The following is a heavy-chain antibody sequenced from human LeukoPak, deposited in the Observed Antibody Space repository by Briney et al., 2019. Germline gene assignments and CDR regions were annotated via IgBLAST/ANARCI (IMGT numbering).Heavy chain of an antibody. V-gene: IGHV1-2*02. J-gene: IGHJ4*02. Sequence: ASVKVSCKASGYTFTDYYMHWVRQAPGQGLEWMGWINPNSGGTNYAQKFQGRVTMTRDTSISTAYMELSRLRSDDTAVYYCASSGVGASSYFDYWGQGTLVTVSS. CDR2: INPNSGGT. D-gene: IGHD1-26*01. CDR3: ASSGVGASSYFDY. CDR1: GYTFTDYY.